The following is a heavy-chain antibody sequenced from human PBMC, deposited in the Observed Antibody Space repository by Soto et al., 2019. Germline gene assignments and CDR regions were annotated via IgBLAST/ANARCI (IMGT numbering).Heavy chain of an antibody. Sequence: PGGSLRLSCAASGFTFSSYALSWVRQAPGKGLEWISAISGSGGSTYYADSVKGRFTISRDNSKNTLYLQMNSLRAEDTAVYYCAKITIFGVVPDYWGQGTLVTVSS. CDR2: ISGSGGST. CDR1: GFTFSSYA. D-gene: IGHD3-3*01. V-gene: IGHV3-23*01. J-gene: IGHJ4*02. CDR3: AKITIFGVVPDY.